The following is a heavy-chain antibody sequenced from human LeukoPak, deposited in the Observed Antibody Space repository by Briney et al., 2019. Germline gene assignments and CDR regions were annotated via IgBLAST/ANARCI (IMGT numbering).Heavy chain of an antibody. Sequence: SETLSLTCTVSGGSISSGSYYWSWIRQPAGKGLEWIGRIYTRGSTNYNPSLKSRVTISVDTSKNQFSLKLSSVTAADTAVYYCARSNFWSGYYNWYFDLWGRGTLVTVSS. CDR2: IYTRGST. V-gene: IGHV4-61*02. J-gene: IGHJ2*01. CDR1: GGSISSGSYY. CDR3: ARSNFWSGYYNWYFDL. D-gene: IGHD3-3*01.